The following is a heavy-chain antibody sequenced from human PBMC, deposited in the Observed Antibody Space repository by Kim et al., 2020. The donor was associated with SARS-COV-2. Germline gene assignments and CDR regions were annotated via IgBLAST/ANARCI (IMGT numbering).Heavy chain of an antibody. Sequence: SETLSLTCAVYGGSFSGYYWSWIRQPPGKGLEWIGEINHSGSTNYNPSLKSRVTISVDTSKNQFSLKLSSVTAADTAVYYCARGDMVRGEGDYWGQGTLVTVSS. J-gene: IGHJ4*02. CDR3: ARGDMVRGEGDY. CDR2: INHSGST. D-gene: IGHD3-10*01. CDR1: GGSFSGYY. V-gene: IGHV4-34*01.